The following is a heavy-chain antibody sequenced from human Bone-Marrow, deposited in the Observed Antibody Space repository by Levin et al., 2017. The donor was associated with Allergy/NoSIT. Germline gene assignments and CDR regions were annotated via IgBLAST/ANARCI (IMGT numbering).Heavy chain of an antibody. V-gene: IGHV5-51*01. J-gene: IGHJ5*02. CDR3: ARLRWFGELLLWNWFDP. CDR1: GYSFTSYW. CDR2: IYPGDSDT. Sequence: KSGGSLRLSCKGSGYSFTSYWIGWVRQMPGKGLEWMGIIYPGDSDTRYSPSFQGQVTISADKSISTAYLQWSSLKASDTAMYYCARLRWFGELLLWNWFDPWGQGTLVTVSS. D-gene: IGHD3-10*01.